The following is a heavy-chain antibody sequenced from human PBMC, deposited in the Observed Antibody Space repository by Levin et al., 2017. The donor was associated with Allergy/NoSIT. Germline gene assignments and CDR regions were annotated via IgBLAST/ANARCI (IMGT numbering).Heavy chain of an antibody. V-gene: IGHV3-21*01. CDR1: GFTFTTYS. CDR3: ARGQYTSGLRAEYFHH. D-gene: IGHD6-19*01. Sequence: PGGSLRLSCAASGFTFTTYSMNWVRQAPGKGLEWVSSISSSSSYIFYADSVRGRFTVSRDNAKNSLYLQMDSLRAEDTAVYYCARGQYTSGLRAEYFHHWGQGTLVTVSS. CDR2: ISSSSSYI. J-gene: IGHJ1*01.